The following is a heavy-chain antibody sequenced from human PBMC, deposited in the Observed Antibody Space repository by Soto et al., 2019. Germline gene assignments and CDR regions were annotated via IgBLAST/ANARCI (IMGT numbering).Heavy chain of an antibody. D-gene: IGHD6-13*01. CDR2: TYYRSKWYN. CDR1: GDSVSSNSAA. J-gene: IGHJ5*02. Sequence: SQTLSLTCVISGDSVSSNSAAWNWIRQSPSRGLEWLGRTYYRSKWYNDYAVSVRSRITINPDTSKNQFSLQLNSVTPEDTAVYYCARGIAAGRGDSLDPWGQGTLVTVSS. V-gene: IGHV6-1*01. CDR3: ARGIAAGRGDSLDP.